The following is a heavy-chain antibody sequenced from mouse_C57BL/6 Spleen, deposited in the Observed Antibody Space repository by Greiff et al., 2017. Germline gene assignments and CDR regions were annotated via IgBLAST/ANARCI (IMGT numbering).Heavy chain of an antibody. CDR1: GYTFTSYW. CDR3: ARRGDYYGSSFDY. V-gene: IGHV1-64*01. D-gene: IGHD1-1*01. J-gene: IGHJ2*01. CDR2: IHPNSGST. Sequence: QVQLQQPGAELVKPGASVKLSCKASGYTFTSYWMPWVKQRPGQGLEWIGMIHPNSGSTNYNEKFKSKATLTVDKSSSTAYMQLSSLTSEDSAVYYCARRGDYYGSSFDYWGQGTTLTVSS.